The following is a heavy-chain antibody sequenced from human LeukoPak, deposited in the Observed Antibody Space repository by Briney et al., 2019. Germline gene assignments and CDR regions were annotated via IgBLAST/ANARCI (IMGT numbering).Heavy chain of an antibody. D-gene: IGHD2-2*01. CDR3: ASEGYCSNTSCYWGNY. J-gene: IGHJ4*02. Sequence: GASVKVSCKASGYTFTGYYMHWVRQAPGQGLEWMGRINPNSGGTNYAQKFQGRVTMTRDTSISTAYMELSRLRSDDTAVYYCASEGYCSNTSCYWGNYWGQGTLVTVSS. CDR2: INPNSGGT. CDR1: GYTFTGYY. V-gene: IGHV1-2*06.